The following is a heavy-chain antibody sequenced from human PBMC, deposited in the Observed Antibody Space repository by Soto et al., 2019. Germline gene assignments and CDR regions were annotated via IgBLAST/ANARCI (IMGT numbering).Heavy chain of an antibody. CDR3: AKGLRQLLLSYNWFDP. J-gene: IGHJ5*02. V-gene: IGHV3-23*01. CDR1: GFTFSDYY. CDR2: ISGSGGST. D-gene: IGHD2-15*01. Sequence: PGGSLRLSCEGSGFTFSDYYISWIRQAPGKGLEWVSAISGSGGSTCYADSVKGRFTISRDNSKNTLYLQMNSLRAEDTAVYYCAKGLRQLLLSYNWFDPWGQGTLVTVSS.